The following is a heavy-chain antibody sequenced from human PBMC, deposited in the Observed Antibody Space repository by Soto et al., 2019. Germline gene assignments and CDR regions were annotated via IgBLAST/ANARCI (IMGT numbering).Heavy chain of an antibody. Sequence: GGSLRLSCAASGFTFSSYEMNWVRQAPGKGLEWVSYISSSGSTIYYADSVKGRFTISRDNAKNSLYLQMNSLRAEDTAVYYFARAEEYYYYGMDVWGQGTTVTVSS. V-gene: IGHV3-48*03. J-gene: IGHJ6*02. CDR1: GFTFSSYE. CDR2: ISSSGSTI. CDR3: ARAEEYYYYGMDV.